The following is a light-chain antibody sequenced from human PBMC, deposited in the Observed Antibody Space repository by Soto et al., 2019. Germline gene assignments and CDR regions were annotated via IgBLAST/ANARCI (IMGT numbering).Light chain of an antibody. CDR2: GNS. Sequence: QSVLTQPPSVSGARGQRVTISCTGSRSNIGAGYHVHWYQQLPGTAPKLLIYGNSNRPSGVPDRFSGSKSGTSASLAITGLQAEDEADYYCQSYDSSLSGSVFGGGTKLTVL. J-gene: IGLJ3*02. CDR1: RSNIGAGYH. V-gene: IGLV1-40*01. CDR3: QSYDSSLSGSV.